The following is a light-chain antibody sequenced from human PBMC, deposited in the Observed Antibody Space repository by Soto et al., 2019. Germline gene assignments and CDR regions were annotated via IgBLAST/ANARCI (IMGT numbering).Light chain of an antibody. CDR1: SSDVGGYNY. V-gene: IGLV2-8*01. CDR3: SSYAGSNNLV. J-gene: IGLJ2*01. CDR2: EVN. Sequence: QSALTQPPSASGSPGQSVTISCTGTSSDVGGYNYVSWYQQHPGKAPKLMIYEVNQRPSGVPDRFSGSKSGNTASLTVSGLQADDEAGYYCSSYAGSNNLVFGGGTKLTVL.